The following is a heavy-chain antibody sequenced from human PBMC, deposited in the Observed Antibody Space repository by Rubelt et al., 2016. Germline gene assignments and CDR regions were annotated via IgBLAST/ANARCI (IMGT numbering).Heavy chain of an antibody. D-gene: IGHD6-13*01. CDR2: ISGNGGST. J-gene: IGHJ4*02. CDR3: AKGHSNPDY. CDR1: GFTYTYST. V-gene: IGHV3-23*01. Sequence: ASGFTYTYSTMTWVRQAPGKGLEWVSAISGNGGSTYYADSVRGRFTISRDTSRNTPYLQMNSRRAEDTAVYYGAKGHSNPDYWGQGTLVTVSS.